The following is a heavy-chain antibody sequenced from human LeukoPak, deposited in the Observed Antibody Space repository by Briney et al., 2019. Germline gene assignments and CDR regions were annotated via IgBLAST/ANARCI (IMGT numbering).Heavy chain of an antibody. CDR2: INLNSGDI. V-gene: IGHV1-2*02. CDR3: ARADRLRGGPYLIGP. CDR1: GYSFTDYY. J-gene: IGHJ5*02. Sequence: ASVKVSCKASGYSFTDYYMHWVRQAPGQGLERMGWINLNSGDIKSAQKFQGRVTMTRDTSITTVYMEVSWLTSDDTAIYYCARADRLRGGPYLIGPWGQGTLVTVSS. D-gene: IGHD2-21*01.